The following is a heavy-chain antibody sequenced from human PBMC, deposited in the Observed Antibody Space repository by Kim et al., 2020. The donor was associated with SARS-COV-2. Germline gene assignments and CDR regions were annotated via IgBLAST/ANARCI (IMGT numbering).Heavy chain of an antibody. CDR3: ARGYCSGGSCFAFDI. CDR2: INHSGST. J-gene: IGHJ3*02. Sequence: SETLSLTCAVYGGSFSGYYWSWIRQPPGKGLEWIGEINHSGSTNYNPSLKSRVTISVDTSKNQFSLKLSSVTAADTAVYYCARGYCSGGSCFAFDIWGQG. CDR1: GGSFSGYY. D-gene: IGHD2-15*01. V-gene: IGHV4-34*01.